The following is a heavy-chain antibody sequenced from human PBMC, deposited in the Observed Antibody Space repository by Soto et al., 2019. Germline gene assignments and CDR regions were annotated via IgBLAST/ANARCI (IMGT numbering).Heavy chain of an antibody. CDR3: AALSIAARPSNWFDP. J-gene: IGHJ5*02. CDR2: INPNSGGT. Sequence: ASVNVSCKASGYTFTGYYMHWVRQAPGQGLEWMGWINPNSGGTNYAQKFQGGVTMTRDTSISTAYMELSRLRSDDTAVYYCAALSIAARPSNWFDPWGQGTLVTVSS. D-gene: IGHD6-6*01. V-gene: IGHV1-2*02. CDR1: GYTFTGYY.